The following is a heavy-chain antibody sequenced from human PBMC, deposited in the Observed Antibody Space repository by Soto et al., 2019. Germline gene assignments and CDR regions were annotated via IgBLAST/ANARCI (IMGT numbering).Heavy chain of an antibody. D-gene: IGHD1-1*01. CDR3: WRGRNQQLGVFY. J-gene: IGHJ4*02. CDR1: GYTFTGHY. CDR2: ISCESGGT. V-gene: IGHV1-2*02. Sequence: ASVKASCKASGYTFTGHYIHWVRQAPEQGPEWMGEISCESGGTTYAQKFQGRVTLTRDTSITTVYMELSNLSPDDTAVYYGWRGRNQQLGVFYWGQGTLVSVSS.